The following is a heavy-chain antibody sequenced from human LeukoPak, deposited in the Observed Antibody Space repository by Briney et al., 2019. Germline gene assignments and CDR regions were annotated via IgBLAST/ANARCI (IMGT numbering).Heavy chain of an antibody. Sequence: ASVKVSCKASGYTFTGYYMHWVRQAPGQGLEWMGRINPNSGGTNYAQKFQGRVTMTRDTSISTAYMELRSLRSDDTAVYYCARVHGDYRWFDPWGQGTLVTVSS. CDR3: ARVHGDYRWFDP. CDR1: GYTFTGYY. V-gene: IGHV1-2*06. D-gene: IGHD4-17*01. CDR2: INPNSGGT. J-gene: IGHJ5*02.